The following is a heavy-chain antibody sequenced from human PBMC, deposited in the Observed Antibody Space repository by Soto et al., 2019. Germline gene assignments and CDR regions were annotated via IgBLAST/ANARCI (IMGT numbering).Heavy chain of an antibody. Sequence: GGSLRLSCAASGFTLSNAWMSWVRQAPGKGLEWVGRIKSKTDGGTTDYAAPVKGRFTISRDDSKNTLYLQMNSLKTEDTAVYYCTTLSYRWEPLYWGQGTLVTVSS. CDR1: GFTLSNAW. CDR3: TTLSYRWEPLY. J-gene: IGHJ4*02. D-gene: IGHD1-26*01. V-gene: IGHV3-15*01. CDR2: IKSKTDGGTT.